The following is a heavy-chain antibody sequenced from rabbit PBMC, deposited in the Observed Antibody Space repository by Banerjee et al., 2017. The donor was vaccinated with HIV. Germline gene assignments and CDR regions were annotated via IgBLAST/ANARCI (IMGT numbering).Heavy chain of an antibody. CDR3: ATIYGNSDYYL. CDR1: GFSFSSSYY. V-gene: IGHV1S40*01. D-gene: IGHD8-1*01. Sequence: QSVEESGGDLVQPEGSLTLTCTASGFSFSSSYYMCWVRQAPGKGLEWIACIYTGDGDTYYASWAKGRFTISKTSSTTVTLQMTSLTVADTATYFCATIYGNSDYYLWGPGTLVTVS. J-gene: IGHJ4*01. CDR2: IYTGDGDT.